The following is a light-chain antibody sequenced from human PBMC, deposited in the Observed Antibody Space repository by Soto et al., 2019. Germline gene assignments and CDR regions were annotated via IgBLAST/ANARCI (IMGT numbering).Light chain of an antibody. CDR1: QSISSN. CDR2: GVS. Sequence: EVVMTQSPAALSVSPGESATLSCMASQSISSNKLAWYQQKPGQAPRLLLFGVSNRATGIPARFSGSGSGTDFSLTISSLQSEDFAVYYCQQYDYWPRTFGQGTKVDI. CDR3: QQYDYWPRT. J-gene: IGKJ1*01. V-gene: IGKV3-15*01.